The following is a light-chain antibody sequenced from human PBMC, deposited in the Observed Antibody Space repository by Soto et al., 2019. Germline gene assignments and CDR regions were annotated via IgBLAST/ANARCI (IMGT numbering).Light chain of an antibody. CDR3: QQYATSPHT. V-gene: IGKV3-20*01. CDR2: GAS. J-gene: IGKJ2*01. Sequence: EIVLTQSPGTLSLSPGESATLSCRASQSVSSSQVAWYQQKPGQAPRLLIYGASSKATGFPDRFSGVGSETDFTLTISRLEPEYFAVYYCQQYATSPHTFGQGTKLEIK. CDR1: QSVSSSQ.